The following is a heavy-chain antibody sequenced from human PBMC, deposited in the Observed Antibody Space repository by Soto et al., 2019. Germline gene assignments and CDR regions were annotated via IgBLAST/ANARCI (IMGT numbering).Heavy chain of an antibody. Sequence: GGSLRLSYTASGFRFSSYALNWVRQAPGKGLEWISGISGSGGDTYYAGSVKGRSTISRDNSKSTLYLEMHNLRVEDTARYYCTKDSGYDSTDWGLGTLVTVS. V-gene: IGHV3-23*01. D-gene: IGHD3-9*01. J-gene: IGHJ4*02. CDR2: ISGSGGDT. CDR1: GFRFSSYA. CDR3: TKDSGYDSTD.